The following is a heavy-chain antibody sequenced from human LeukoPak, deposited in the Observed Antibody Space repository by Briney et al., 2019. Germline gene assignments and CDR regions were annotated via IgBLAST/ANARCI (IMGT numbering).Heavy chain of an antibody. Sequence: KPGGSLRLSCAASGFTFRNAWMSGAPDSPGKGREWVGRFKSKNDGGRKDLAATVKGRLAHSRDDSKNTLSLQMNSLKTEDTAVHNCPTDNGSNLVLWFRRWGQGTIVTVCS. D-gene: IGHD3-10*01. CDR2: FKSKNDGGRK. CDR3: PTDNGSNLVLWFRR. J-gene: IGHJ4*02. V-gene: IGHV3-15*01. CDR1: GFTFRNAW.